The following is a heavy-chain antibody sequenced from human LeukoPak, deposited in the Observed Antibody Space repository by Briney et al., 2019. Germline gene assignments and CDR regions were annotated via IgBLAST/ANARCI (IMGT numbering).Heavy chain of an antibody. CDR1: GFTFSSYA. CDR3: AKRSCSGGSCNFDY. V-gene: IGHV3-23*01. CDR2: ISDIGAAT. D-gene: IGHD2-15*01. J-gene: IGHJ4*02. Sequence: GGSLRLSCAASGFTFSSYAMSWVRQAPGKGLEWVSAISDIGAATNYADSVKGRLTISRDNSKNTLYLQINSLRAEDTAVYYCAKRSCSGGSCNFDYWGQGTLVTVSS.